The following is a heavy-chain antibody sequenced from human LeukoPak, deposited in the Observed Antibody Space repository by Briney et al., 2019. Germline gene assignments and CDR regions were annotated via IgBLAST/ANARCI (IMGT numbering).Heavy chain of an antibody. D-gene: IGHD3-3*01. CDR2: INHSGST. CDR1: GGSFSGYY. CDR3: ASSTPEYDFWSGYPSYYGMDV. Sequence: SETLSLTCAVYGGSFSGYYWSWIRQPPGKGLEWIGEINHSGSTNYNPSLKSRVTLSVDTSKNQFSLKLSSVTAADTAVYYCASSTPEYDFWSGYPSYYGMDVWGQGTTVTVSS. V-gene: IGHV4-34*01. J-gene: IGHJ6*02.